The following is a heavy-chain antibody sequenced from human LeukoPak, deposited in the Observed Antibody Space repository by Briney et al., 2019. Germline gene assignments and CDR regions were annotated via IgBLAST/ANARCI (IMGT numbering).Heavy chain of an antibody. J-gene: IGHJ4*02. Sequence: SETLSLTCTVSGGSISNYYWSWIRQPAGKGLEWIGRIYTSGSTNYNPSLKSRVTISVDTTKNQFSLRLSSVTAADTAVYCCARVTGYMTEDYFDYWGQGTLITVSS. CDR2: IYTSGST. CDR1: GGSISNYY. D-gene: IGHD6-13*01. V-gene: IGHV4-4*07. CDR3: ARVTGYMTEDYFDY.